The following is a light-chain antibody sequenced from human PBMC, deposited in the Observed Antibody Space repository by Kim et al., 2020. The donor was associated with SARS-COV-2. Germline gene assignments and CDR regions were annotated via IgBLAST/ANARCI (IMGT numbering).Light chain of an antibody. CDR1: QTINIW. CDR3: QQYNTYPWT. J-gene: IGKJ1*01. V-gene: IGKV1-5*03. CDR2: KAS. Sequence: ASVGDRVTITCRASQTINIWLAWYQQKPGKAPKLLIYKASSIESGVPSRFSGSGSGTEFTLTISSLQPDDFATYYCQQYNTYPWTFGQGTKVDIK.